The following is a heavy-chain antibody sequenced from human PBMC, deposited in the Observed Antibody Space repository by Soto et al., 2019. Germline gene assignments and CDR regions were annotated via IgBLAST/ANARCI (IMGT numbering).Heavy chain of an antibody. CDR1: GFTFSSYG. V-gene: IGHV3-33*01. D-gene: IGHD3-3*01. Sequence: GGSLRLSCAASGFTFSSYGMHWVRQAPGKGLEWVAVIWYDGSNKYYADSVKGRFTISRDNSKSTLYLQMNSLRAEDTAVYYCARAITIFGVVIRGYYGMDVWGQGTTVTVSS. J-gene: IGHJ6*02. CDR3: ARAITIFGVVIRGYYGMDV. CDR2: IWYDGSNK.